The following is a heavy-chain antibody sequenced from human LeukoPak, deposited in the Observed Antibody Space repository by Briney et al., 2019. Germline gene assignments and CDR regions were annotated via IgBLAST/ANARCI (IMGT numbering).Heavy chain of an antibody. D-gene: IGHD5-18*01. CDR1: GYSFTGYY. V-gene: IGHV1-2*02. CDR2: INPNSGGT. J-gene: IGHJ4*02. CDR3: GRQYNYGYYFDN. Sequence: ASVKVSCKASGYSFTGYYIHWVRQAPGQGLEWMGRINPNSGGTNYAQRFQGRVTMTRDTSISTAHMELSRLTSDDTAVYYCGRQYNYGYYFDNWGQGTLVTVSS.